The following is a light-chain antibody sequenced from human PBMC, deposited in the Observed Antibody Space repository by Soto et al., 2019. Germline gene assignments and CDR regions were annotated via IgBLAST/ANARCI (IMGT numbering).Light chain of an antibody. CDR3: QQSYSTPVT. CDR1: QSITNY. J-gene: IGKJ5*01. Sequence: DIQMTQSPSSLSASVGDRVTITCRASQSITNYLSWYQQKPGKAPMVLIYDASSLQSGVPSRFSGSGSGTDFTLTISSLQPEDSATYYCQQSYSTPVTFGQGTRLEIK. V-gene: IGKV1-39*01. CDR2: DAS.